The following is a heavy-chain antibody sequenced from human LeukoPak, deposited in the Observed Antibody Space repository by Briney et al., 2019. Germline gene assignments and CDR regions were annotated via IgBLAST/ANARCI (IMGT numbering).Heavy chain of an antibody. D-gene: IGHD3-10*01. CDR2: IRSKAYGGTT. CDR1: GFTFSTYA. V-gene: IGHV3-49*04. Sequence: PGGSLRLSCAASGFTFSTYAMSWVRQAPGKGLEWVGFIRSKAYGGTTEYAASVKGRFTISRDDSKSIAYVQMNSLKTEDTAVYYCTSQKDYYGSGSYWTFDPWGQGTLVTVSS. CDR3: TSQKDYYGSGSYWTFDP. J-gene: IGHJ5*02.